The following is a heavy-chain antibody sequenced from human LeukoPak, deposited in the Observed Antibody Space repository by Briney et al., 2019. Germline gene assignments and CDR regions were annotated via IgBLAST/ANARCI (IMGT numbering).Heavy chain of an antibody. D-gene: IGHD3-9*01. CDR1: GGSITGKNDY. J-gene: IGHJ4*02. V-gene: IGHV4-39*01. Sequence: SETLSLTCTVSGGSITGKNDYWGWIRQTPGKGLEWIGTVFHTGITHDNPSLKSRISISVDTSKNQFSLNLNSVAAADTALYYCARHGILTDHSVRIWGQGILVTVSA. CDR3: ARHGILTDHSVRI. CDR2: VFHTGIT.